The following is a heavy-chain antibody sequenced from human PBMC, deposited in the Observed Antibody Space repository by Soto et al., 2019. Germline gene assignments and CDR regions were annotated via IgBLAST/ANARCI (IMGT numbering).Heavy chain of an antibody. CDR2: ITTAGDT. V-gene: IGHV3-13*01. CDR1: GFSFSNYD. Sequence: LRLSCAASGFSFSNYDMHWVRQVTGKGLEWVSGITTAGDTYYPGSVKGRFTISREKAKNSLYLQMNSLSAGDTAVYYCARELHGGSYGMDVWGQGTTVTGSS. J-gene: IGHJ6*02. CDR3: ARELHGGSYGMDV.